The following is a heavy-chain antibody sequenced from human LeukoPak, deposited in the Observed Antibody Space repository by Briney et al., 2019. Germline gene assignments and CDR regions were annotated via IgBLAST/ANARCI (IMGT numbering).Heavy chain of an antibody. CDR2: VYTSGST. J-gene: IGHJ4*02. Sequence: SETPSLTCTVSGGSISSYYWSWIRQPPGRGLEWIGYVYTSGSTNYNPSLKSRVTISVDTSKSQFALKLSSVTAADTAVYYCAKSYFDYSTYYSYYFNLWGQGALVTVSS. V-gene: IGHV4-4*09. CDR3: AKSYFDYSTYYSYYFNL. D-gene: IGHD4-11*01. CDR1: GGSISSYY.